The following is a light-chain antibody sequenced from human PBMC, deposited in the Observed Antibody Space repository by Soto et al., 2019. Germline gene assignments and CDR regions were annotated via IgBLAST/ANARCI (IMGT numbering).Light chain of an antibody. CDR1: SSDDGGYNY. V-gene: IGLV2-14*01. CDR2: DVS. CDR3: SSYTSSSTLYV. J-gene: IGLJ1*01. Sequence: LTQPASVSGSPGQSITISCTGTSSDDGGYNYVSWYQQHPGKAPKLMIYDVSNRPSGVSNRFSGSKSGNTASLTISGLQAEDEADYYCSSYTSSSTLYVFGTGTKVTVL.